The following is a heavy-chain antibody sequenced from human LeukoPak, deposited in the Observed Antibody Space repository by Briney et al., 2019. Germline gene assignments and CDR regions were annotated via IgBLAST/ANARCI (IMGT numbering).Heavy chain of an antibody. CDR3: ARRGYYDYSGFDY. CDR1: GFTFSDYY. J-gene: IGHJ4*02. Sequence: GGSLRLSCAASGFTFSDYYMSWIRQAPGKGLEWVSYISSSGSTIYYADSVKGRFTISRDNAKKSLYLQMKSLRAEDTAIYYCARRGYYDYSGFDYWGQGTLVTVSS. V-gene: IGHV3-11*04. CDR2: ISSSGSTI. D-gene: IGHD3-22*01.